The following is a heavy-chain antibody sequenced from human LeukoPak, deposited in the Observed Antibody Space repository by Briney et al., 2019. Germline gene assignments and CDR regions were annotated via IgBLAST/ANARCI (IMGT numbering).Heavy chain of an antibody. CDR2: ISGSGGST. D-gene: IGHD3-9*01. CDR1: GFTFSSYA. J-gene: IGHJ5*02. CDR3: AKEAYYDILTGPCWFDP. V-gene: IGHV3-23*01. Sequence: GGSLSLSCAASGFTFSSYAMSWVRQAPGKGLEWVSAISGSGGSTYYADSVKGRFTISRDNSKNTLYLQMNSLRAEDTAVYYCAKEAYYDILTGPCWFDPWGQGTLVTVSS.